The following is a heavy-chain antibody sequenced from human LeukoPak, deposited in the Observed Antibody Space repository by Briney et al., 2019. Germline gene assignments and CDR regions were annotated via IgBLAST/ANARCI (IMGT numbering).Heavy chain of an antibody. CDR1: GYTFTSYF. J-gene: IGHJ6*03. V-gene: IGHV1-46*01. D-gene: IGHD3-10*01. CDR3: ATDGSGSYYADPHYYYMDV. CDR2: INPSGGST. Sequence: ASVKVSCKASGYTFTSYFMHWVRQAPGQGLEWMGIINPSGGSTSYAQKFQGSVTMTRDMSTSTVYMELSSLRSEDTAVYYCATDGSGSYYADPHYYYMDVWGKGTTVTVSS.